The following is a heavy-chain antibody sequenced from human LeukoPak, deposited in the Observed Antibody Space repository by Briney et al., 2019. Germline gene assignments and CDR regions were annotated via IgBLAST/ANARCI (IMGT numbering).Heavy chain of an antibody. Sequence: SETLSLTCTVSGGSISSGSYYWSWIRQPAGKGLEWIGRIYPSGSTNYNPSLKSRVTISVDTSKNQFSLKLNSVTAADTAVYYCAREDYSYPTSGPFDPWGQGTLVTVSS. CDR1: GGSISSGSYY. J-gene: IGHJ5*02. CDR3: AREDYSYPTSGPFDP. V-gene: IGHV4-61*02. D-gene: IGHD4-11*01. CDR2: IYPSGST.